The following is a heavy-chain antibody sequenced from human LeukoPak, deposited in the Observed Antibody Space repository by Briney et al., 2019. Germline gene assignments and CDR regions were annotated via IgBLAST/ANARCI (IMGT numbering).Heavy chain of an antibody. Sequence: GGSLRLSCAASGFTFSSYWMHWVRQAPGKGLVLVSRINSDGSSTSYADSVKGRFTISRDNAKNTLYLQMNSLRAEDTAVYYCAREATTYYDFWSGYSDAFDIWGQGTMVTVSS. CDR1: GFTFSSYW. D-gene: IGHD3-3*01. J-gene: IGHJ3*02. CDR2: INSDGSST. V-gene: IGHV3-74*01. CDR3: AREATTYYDFWSGYSDAFDI.